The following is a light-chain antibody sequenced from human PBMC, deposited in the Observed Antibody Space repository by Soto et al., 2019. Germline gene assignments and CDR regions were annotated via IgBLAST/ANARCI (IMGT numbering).Light chain of an antibody. CDR3: QTWNTGTHVE. CDR2: LNSDGSH. Sequence: QSVLTQSPSASASLGASVKLTCTLSSGHSSYAIAWHQQQPEKGPRYLMKLNSDGSHNKGDGIPDRFSGSSSGAERYLTISSLQSEDEADYYCQTWNTGTHVEFGGGTKVTVL. V-gene: IGLV4-69*01. CDR1: SGHSSYA. J-gene: IGLJ2*01.